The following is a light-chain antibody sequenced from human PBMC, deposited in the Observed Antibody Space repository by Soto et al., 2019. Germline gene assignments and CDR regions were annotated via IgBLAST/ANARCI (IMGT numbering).Light chain of an antibody. V-gene: IGKV1-5*01. J-gene: IGKJ2*01. Sequence: DIQVTQSPSTLSASVGDRVTITCRASQSISSWLAWYQQKPGKAPKLLIYDASSLESGVPSRFSGSGSGTEFTLTISSLQPEDFATYYCQQSYNTPHTFGQGTKLEIK. CDR2: DAS. CDR1: QSISSW. CDR3: QQSYNTPHT.